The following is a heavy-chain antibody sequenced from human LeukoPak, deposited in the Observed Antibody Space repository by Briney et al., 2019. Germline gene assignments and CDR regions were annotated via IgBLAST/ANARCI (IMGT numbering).Heavy chain of an antibody. V-gene: IGHV1-24*01. CDR2: FDPEDGET. Sequence: GASVKVSCKVSGYTLTELSMHWVRQAPGKGLEWMGGFDPEDGETIYAQKFQGRVTMTEDTSTDTAYMELSSLRVEDTAVYYCAKAFTISGVVAYFDYWGQGTLVTVSS. CDR3: AKAFTISGVVAYFDY. J-gene: IGHJ4*02. D-gene: IGHD3-3*01. CDR1: GYTLTELS.